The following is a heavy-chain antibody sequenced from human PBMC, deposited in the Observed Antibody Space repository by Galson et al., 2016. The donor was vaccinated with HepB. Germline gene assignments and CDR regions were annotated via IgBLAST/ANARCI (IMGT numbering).Heavy chain of an antibody. CDR2: ISYDGSDK. CDR3: AKDRRYYDSSGYFWEGYYYDGMDV. D-gene: IGHD3-22*01. J-gene: IGHJ6*02. Sequence: SLRLSCAASGFTFSSYGMHWVRQAPGKGLEWVAVISYDGSDKYYADSVKGRFTISRDNSKNTLNLQMKSLRAEDTAVYDCAKDRRYYDSSGYFWEGYYYDGMDVWGQGTTVTVSS. CDR1: GFTFSSYG. V-gene: IGHV3-30*18.